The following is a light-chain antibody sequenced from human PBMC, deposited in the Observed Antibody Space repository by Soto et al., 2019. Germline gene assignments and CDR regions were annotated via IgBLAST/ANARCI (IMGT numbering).Light chain of an antibody. CDR3: PPSNHSPPT. CDR1: QGIGDT. J-gene: IGKJ4*01. Sequence: EVVMRQSPATLSVSSGEGATLSCRASQGIGDTLAWYQHKPGQTPRLLIYDTSTRATGVPTRFSGSRSGAEFPLTINSLQSVDFAVPCCPPSNHSPPTFGGGTRVGIK. CDR2: DTS. V-gene: IGKV3-15*01.